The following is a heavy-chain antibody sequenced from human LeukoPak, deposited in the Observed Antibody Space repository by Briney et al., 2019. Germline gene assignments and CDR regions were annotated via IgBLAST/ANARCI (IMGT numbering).Heavy chain of an antibody. J-gene: IGHJ4*02. CDR3: ARVPGGSSGVIDY. D-gene: IGHD6-19*01. CDR2: IYPGDSDT. CDR1: GYGFTSYW. V-gene: IGHV5-51*01. Sequence: GESLKISGKGSGYGFTSYWIGWVRQMPGKGLGWMGIIYPGDSDTRYSPSFQGQVTISADKSISTAYLQWSSLKASDTAMYYCARVPGGSSGVIDYWGQGTLVTASS.